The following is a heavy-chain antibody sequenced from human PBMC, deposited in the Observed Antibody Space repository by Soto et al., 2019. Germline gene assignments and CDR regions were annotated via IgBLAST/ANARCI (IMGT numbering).Heavy chain of an antibody. CDR3: ARVQGKWYGSGRYQGVDV. D-gene: IGHD3-10*01. J-gene: IGHJ6*02. CDR2: IWYDGSNK. Sequence: QVQLMESGGGVVQPGRSLRLSCAASGFTFSNYGMRWVRQAPGKGLEWVAVIWYDGSNKYYVDSVKGRFTISRDNSKNTLYLEMNSLRNEDTAVYYCARVQGKWYGSGRYQGVDVWGQGTTVTVSS. CDR1: GFTFSNYG. V-gene: IGHV3-33*01.